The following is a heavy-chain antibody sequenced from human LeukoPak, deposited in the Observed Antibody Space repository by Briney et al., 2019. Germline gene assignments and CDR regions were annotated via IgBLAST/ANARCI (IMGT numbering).Heavy chain of an antibody. CDR1: GFTFSNYA. D-gene: IGHD6-25*01. CDR2: ISGSGDST. CDR3: ASGAY. J-gene: IGHJ4*02. V-gene: IGHV3-23*01. Sequence: GALRLSCAASGFTFSNYAMRWVRQAPGKGLEWVSGISGSGDSTYYADSVKGRFTISRDNSKNTLYLQMNSLRAEDTAVYYCASGAYWGQGTLVTVSS.